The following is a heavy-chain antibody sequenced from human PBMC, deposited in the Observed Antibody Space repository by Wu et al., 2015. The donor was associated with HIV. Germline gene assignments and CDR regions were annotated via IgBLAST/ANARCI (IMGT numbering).Heavy chain of an antibody. Sequence: QVQLVQSGAEVKKPGSSVKVSCKASGGTFSNYVFSWVRQAPGQGLEWMGGIIPISGRSQYAQKFQDRVIIISDESTSTVDMEVSSLTSDDTAVYYCASGAHCGGDCYSVRHWGQGTLVIVSS. CDR1: GGTFSNYV. D-gene: IGHD2-21*02. CDR2: IIPISGRS. J-gene: IGHJ4*02. V-gene: IGHV1-69*01. CDR3: ASGAHCGGDCYSVRH.